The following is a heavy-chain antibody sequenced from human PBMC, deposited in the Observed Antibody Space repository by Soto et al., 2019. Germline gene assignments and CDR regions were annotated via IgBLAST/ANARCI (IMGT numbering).Heavy chain of an antibody. J-gene: IGHJ6*02. CDR2: IIPIFGTA. Sequence: QVQLVQSGAEVKKPGSSVKVSCKASGGTFSSYAISWVRQAPGQGLEWMGGIIPIFGTANYAQKFQGRVTITADESTSTAYMELSSLRSEDTAVYYCARPDCISTSCYSAYYYGMDVWGQGTTVTVSS. D-gene: IGHD2-2*02. V-gene: IGHV1-69*12. CDR1: GGTFSSYA. CDR3: ARPDCISTSCYSAYYYGMDV.